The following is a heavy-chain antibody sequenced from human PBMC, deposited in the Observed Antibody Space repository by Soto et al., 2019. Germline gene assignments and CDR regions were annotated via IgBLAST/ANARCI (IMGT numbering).Heavy chain of an antibody. V-gene: IGHV3-66*01. Sequence: EVQLVESGGGLVQPGGSLRLSCAASGFTVSDNYMTWVRQAPGKGLEWVSVFYSAGSTFYADSVKGRFTISRDISNNTLYLKMNSLRAEDTAVYYCARGKILTGLYGMDVWGPGATVTVSS. CDR1: GFTVSDNY. D-gene: IGHD3-9*01. J-gene: IGHJ6*02. CDR2: FYSAGST. CDR3: ARGKILTGLYGMDV.